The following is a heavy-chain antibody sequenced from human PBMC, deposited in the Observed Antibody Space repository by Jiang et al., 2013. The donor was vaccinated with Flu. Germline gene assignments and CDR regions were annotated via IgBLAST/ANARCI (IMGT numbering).Heavy chain of an antibody. Sequence: LEWMGRIIPILGIANYAQKFQGRATITADKSTSTAYMELSSLRSEDTAVYYCARSSLQFGRFDPWGQGTLVTVSS. J-gene: IGHJ5*02. CDR3: ARSSLQFGRFDP. CDR2: IIPILGIA. V-gene: IGHV1-69*02. D-gene: IGHD5-24*01.